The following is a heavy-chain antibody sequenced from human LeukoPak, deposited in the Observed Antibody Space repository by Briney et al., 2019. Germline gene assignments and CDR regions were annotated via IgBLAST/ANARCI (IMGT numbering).Heavy chain of an antibody. CDR3: ARDSSGGGD. D-gene: IGHD1-26*01. CDR2: ISGSSTYR. V-gene: IGHV3-21*01. Sequence: GGSLRLSCAASGFTFSNFGLNWVRQAPGKGLEWVSSISGSSTYRYYADSVKGRFTISRDNAKKSLYLQMNSLRAEDTAVYYCARDSSGGGDWGQGTLVTVSS. CDR1: GFTFSNFG. J-gene: IGHJ4*02.